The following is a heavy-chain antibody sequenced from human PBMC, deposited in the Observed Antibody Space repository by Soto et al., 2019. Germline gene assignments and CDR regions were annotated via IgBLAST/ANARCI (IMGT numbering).Heavy chain of an antibody. CDR1: LFNLSIYG. Sequence: PWGALLVSWVPSLFNLSIYGMHWLCQAPGKGLEWVAVISYDGSNKYYADSVKGRFTISRDNSKNTLYLQMKSLRAEDTAVYYCASTPVTGFYYYYYGMDVWGQGTTVTVSS. V-gene: IGHV3-30-3*01. CDR2: ISYDGSNK. CDR3: ASTPVTGFYYYYYGMDV. D-gene: IGHD3-16*02. J-gene: IGHJ6*01.